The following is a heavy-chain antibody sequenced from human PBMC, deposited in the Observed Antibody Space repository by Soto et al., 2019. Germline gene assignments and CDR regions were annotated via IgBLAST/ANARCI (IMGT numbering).Heavy chain of an antibody. D-gene: IGHD3-9*01. CDR3: ARGEEYYDILTEVVGGGFDY. V-gene: IGHV3-33*01. J-gene: IGHJ4*02. Sequence: GGSLRLSCAASGFTFSSYGMHWVRQAPGKGLEWVAVIWYDGSNKYYADSVKGRFTISRDNSKNTLYLQMNSLRAEDTAVYYCARGEEYYDILTEVVGGGFDYWGQGTLVTVSS. CDR2: IWYDGSNK. CDR1: GFTFSSYG.